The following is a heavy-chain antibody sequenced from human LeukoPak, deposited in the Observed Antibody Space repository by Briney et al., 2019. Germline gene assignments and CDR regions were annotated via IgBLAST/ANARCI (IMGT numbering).Heavy chain of an antibody. CDR3: SYFDY. J-gene: IGHJ4*02. Sequence: PGGSLRLSCAASGFTFSNAWMSWVRQAPGKGLEWVGFIRSKAYGGTTEYAASVKGRFTISRDDSKSIAYLQMNSLKTEDTAVYYCSYFDYWGQGTLVTVSS. V-gene: IGHV3-49*04. CDR1: GFTFSNAW. CDR2: IRSKAYGGTT.